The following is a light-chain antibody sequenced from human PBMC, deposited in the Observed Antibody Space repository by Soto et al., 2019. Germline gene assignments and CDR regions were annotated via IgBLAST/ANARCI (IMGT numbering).Light chain of an antibody. Sequence: QAVVTQEPSLTVSPGGTVTLTCASSTGAVSSDYYANWFLQKPGQAPRALIFGTKNRYSWTPARFSASLLGGEAALTLSGVQPEDEAEYYCLLYDGGAWVFGGGTKLTVL. J-gene: IGLJ3*02. V-gene: IGLV7-43*01. CDR3: LLYDGGAWV. CDR2: GTK. CDR1: TGAVSSDYY.